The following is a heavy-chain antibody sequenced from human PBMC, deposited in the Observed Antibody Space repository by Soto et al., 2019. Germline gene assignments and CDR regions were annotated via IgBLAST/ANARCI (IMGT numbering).Heavy chain of an antibody. Sequence: ASVKVSCKASGFTFTSSAVQWVRQALGQRLEWIGWIVVGSGNTNYAQKFQERVTITRDMSTSTAYMEMSSLRSEDTAVYYCAVPGIAVAGTGDYAFDIWGQGTMVTVSS. CDR1: GFTFTSSA. J-gene: IGHJ3*02. CDR2: IVVGSGNT. D-gene: IGHD6-19*01. V-gene: IGHV1-58*01. CDR3: AVPGIAVAGTGDYAFDI.